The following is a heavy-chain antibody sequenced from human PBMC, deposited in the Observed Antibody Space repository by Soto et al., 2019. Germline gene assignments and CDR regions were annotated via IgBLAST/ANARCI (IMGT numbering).Heavy chain of an antibody. CDR1: GFKFIDYY. CDR3: ATTTAVIVAQGPMDV. Sequence: EVQLVQSGAEVKKPGATVKISCKVSGFKFIDYYLYWVQQAPGKALEWMGRVYPEDGETVYSEKFQGRLTITADTSRDIAQMELSGLRSEDTAVYFCATTTAVIVAQGPMDVWGQGTTVIVSS. CDR2: VYPEDGET. J-gene: IGHJ6*02. V-gene: IGHV1-69-2*01. D-gene: IGHD2-21*01.